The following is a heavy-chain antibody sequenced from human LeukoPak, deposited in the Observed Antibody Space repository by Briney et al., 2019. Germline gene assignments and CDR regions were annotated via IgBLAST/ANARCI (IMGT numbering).Heavy chain of an antibody. Sequence: PGGSLRLSCATSGFTFRTYWMSWVRQAPGKGLEWVANVNPDGSGTYYLDSVKGRFTISRDNVKNSLYLQMNSLGAEDTAVYYCGRWGIGATIDYWGQGILVTVSS. CDR2: VNPDGSGT. J-gene: IGHJ4*02. V-gene: IGHV3-7*01. CDR1: GFTFRTYW. CDR3: GRWGIGATIDY. D-gene: IGHD1-26*01.